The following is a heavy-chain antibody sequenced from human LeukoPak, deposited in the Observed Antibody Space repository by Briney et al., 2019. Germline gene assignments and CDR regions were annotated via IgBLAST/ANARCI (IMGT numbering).Heavy chain of an antibody. CDR3: ARDLLGWELHYFDY. CDR1: GFTFSDYY. V-gene: IGHV3-21*01. Sequence: GGSLRLSCAASGFTFSDYYMNWVRQAPGKGLEWVSSISGSSSYIYYADSVKGRFSISRDNAKNSLYLQMNSLRAEDTAVYYCARDLLGWELHYFDYWGQGTLVTVSS. D-gene: IGHD1-26*01. CDR2: ISGSSSYI. J-gene: IGHJ4*02.